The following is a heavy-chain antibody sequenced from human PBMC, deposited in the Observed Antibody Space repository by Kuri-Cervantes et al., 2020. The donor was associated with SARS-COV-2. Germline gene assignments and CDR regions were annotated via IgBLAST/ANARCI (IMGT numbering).Heavy chain of an antibody. CDR1: GFTFSSYA. V-gene: IGHV4-34*01. Sequence: ESLKISCAASGFTFSSYAMSWIRQPPGKGLEWIGEINHSGSTNYNPSLKSRVTISVDTSKNQFSLKLSSVTAADTAVYYCARGGRIAVAGILLPLYYYGMDVWGQGTTVTVSS. CDR3: ARGGRIAVAGILLPLYYYGMDV. CDR2: INHSGST. D-gene: IGHD6-19*01. J-gene: IGHJ6*02.